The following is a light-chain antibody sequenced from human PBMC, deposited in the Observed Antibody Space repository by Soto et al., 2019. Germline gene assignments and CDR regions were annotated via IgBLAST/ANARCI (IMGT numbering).Light chain of an antibody. CDR1: SSNIGSNT. V-gene: IGLV1-44*01. J-gene: IGLJ7*01. Sequence: VLTQPPSASGTPGQRVTISCSGSSSNIGSNTVNWYQQLPGTAPKLLIYSNNQRPSGVPDRFSGSKSGTSASLAISGLQSEDEADYYCAAWDDSLNGAVFGGGTQLTVL. CDR3: AAWDDSLNGAV. CDR2: SNN.